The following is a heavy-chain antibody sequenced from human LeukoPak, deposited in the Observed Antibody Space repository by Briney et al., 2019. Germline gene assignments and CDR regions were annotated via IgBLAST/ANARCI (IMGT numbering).Heavy chain of an antibody. V-gene: IGHV3-23*01. Sequence: GVSLTLSCAASGFTFNSHAMIWLPQAPGRGLEWVSGISTSGASTYYAVYGKGRFNISSDNSKNTLYLQMNRLRADDTAVYYCAKGRDPDAYCAGDCYYSFDCRG. J-gene: IGHJ4*01. D-gene: IGHD2-21*02. CDR1: GFTFNSHA. CDR2: ISTSGAST. CDR3: AKGRDPDAYCAGDCYYSFDC.